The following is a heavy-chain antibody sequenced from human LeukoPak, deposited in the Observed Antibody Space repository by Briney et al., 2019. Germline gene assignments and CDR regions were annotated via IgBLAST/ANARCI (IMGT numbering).Heavy chain of an antibody. V-gene: IGHV4-59*01. CDR3: ARDRSGSYFHDAFDI. D-gene: IGHD1-26*01. CDR2: IYYSGST. Sequence: SETLSLTCTVPGGSICSYYWSWLRQPPGKGLEWIGHIYYSGSTNYNPSLKSRVTISVDTSKNQFSLRLSSVTAADTAVYYCARDRSGSYFHDAFDIWGQGTMVTVSS. CDR1: GGSICSYY. J-gene: IGHJ3*02.